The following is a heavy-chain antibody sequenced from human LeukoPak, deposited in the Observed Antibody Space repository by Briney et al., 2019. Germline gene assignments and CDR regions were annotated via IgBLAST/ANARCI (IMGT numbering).Heavy chain of an antibody. CDR1: GFTFDDYA. D-gene: IGHD5-18*01. J-gene: IGHJ6*02. CDR3: ARELRYSYGWYYYYYGMDV. V-gene: IGHV3-9*01. CDR2: ISWNSGSI. Sequence: QPGRSLRLSCAASGFTFDDYAMHWVRQAPGKGLEWVSGISWNSGSIGYADSVKGRFTISRDNSKNTLYLQMNSLRAEDTAVYYCARELRYSYGWYYYYYGMDVWGQGTTVTVSS.